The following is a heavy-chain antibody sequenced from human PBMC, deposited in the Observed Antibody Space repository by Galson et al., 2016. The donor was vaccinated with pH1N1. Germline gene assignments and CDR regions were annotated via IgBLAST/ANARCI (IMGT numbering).Heavy chain of an antibody. CDR3: AREDYYDTDLSDWYFEL. CDR1: GGTFSSYG. J-gene: IGHJ2*01. V-gene: IGHV1-69*13. Sequence: SVKVSCKASGGTFSSYGINWVRQAPGRGLEWMGGIIPIFGTAKYAQNFQGRVTITADESTTTAYMELSSPRSEDTAVYYCAREDYYDTDLSDWYFELWGRGTLLTVSS. D-gene: IGHD3-22*01. CDR2: IIPIFGTA.